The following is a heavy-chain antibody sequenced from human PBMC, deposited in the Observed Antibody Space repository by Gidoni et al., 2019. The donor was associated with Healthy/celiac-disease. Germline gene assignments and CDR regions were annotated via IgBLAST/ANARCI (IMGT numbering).Heavy chain of an antibody. V-gene: IGHV3-30*01. CDR1: GFTSSSYA. CDR3: ARDRSIYSISGGAGFDY. D-gene: IGHD6-6*01. CDR2: ISYDGSNK. Sequence: QVQLVESGGGGVQPGRSLRLSCAASGFTSSSYAMPWVRQAPGKGLEWVAVISYDGSNKYYADSVKGRFTISRDNSKNTLYLQMNSLRAEDTAVYYCARDRSIYSISGGAGFDYWGQGTLVTVSS. J-gene: IGHJ4*02.